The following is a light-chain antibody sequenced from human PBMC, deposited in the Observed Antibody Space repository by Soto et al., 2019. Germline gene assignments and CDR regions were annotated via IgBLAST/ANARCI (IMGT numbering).Light chain of an antibody. CDR2: DSI. CDR3: QSYDSSLSAVV. V-gene: IGLV1-40*01. J-gene: IGLJ2*01. CDR1: SSNIGAGYV. Sequence: QSVLTQPPSVSGAPGQRVTISCTGSSSNIGAGYVVHWYQQLPGTAPKLLIYDSINRPSGVPDRFSGSKSGTSASLAITGLQAEDEADYYCQSYDSSLSAVVFGGGTKVTVL.